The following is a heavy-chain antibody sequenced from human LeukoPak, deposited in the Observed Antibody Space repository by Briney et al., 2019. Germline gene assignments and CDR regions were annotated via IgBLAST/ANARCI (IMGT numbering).Heavy chain of an antibody. J-gene: IGHJ4*02. CDR1: GFTFDDYA. D-gene: IGHD3-16*02. V-gene: IGHV3-9*01. CDR2: ISWNSGSI. Sequence: GRSLRLSCAASGFTFDDYAMHWVRQVPGKGLEWVSGISWNSGSIGYADSVKGRFTISRDNAKNSLYLQMNSLRAEDTAVYYCARSPYVWGSYRPYYFDYWGQGTLVTVSS. CDR3: ARSPYVWGSYRPYYFDY.